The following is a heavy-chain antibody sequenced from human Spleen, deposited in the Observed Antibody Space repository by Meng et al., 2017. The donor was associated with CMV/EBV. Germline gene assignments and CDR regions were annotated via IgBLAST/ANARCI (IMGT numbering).Heavy chain of an antibody. CDR2: MSPNSGNT. CDR3: ARGNDAGVDY. CDR1: GYTFTTYD. J-gene: IGHJ4*02. D-gene: IGHD1-1*01. Sequence: ASVKVSCKASGYTFTTYDINWVGQATGQGLEWMGWMSPNSGNTGYAQKFQGRVTMTRDTSVSTAYMELSSLTFEDTAVYYCARGNDAGVDYWGQGTLVTVSS. V-gene: IGHV1-8*01.